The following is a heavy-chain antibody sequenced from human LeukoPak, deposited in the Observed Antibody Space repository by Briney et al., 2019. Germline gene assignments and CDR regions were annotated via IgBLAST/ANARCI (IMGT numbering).Heavy chain of an antibody. CDR1: GFPFSDAW. V-gene: IGHV3-15*01. CDR2: IKSRGSGGTT. Sequence: GGSLRLSCAASGFPFSDAWMSWVRQGPGKGLEWVGRIKSRGSGGTTDYAERVKGILSISRDDSKATVYLQLNSLRTEDTGIYYCSWMTTTTMLHHWGQGTLVTVSS. J-gene: IGHJ1*01. D-gene: IGHD4-11*01. CDR3: SWMTTTTMLHH.